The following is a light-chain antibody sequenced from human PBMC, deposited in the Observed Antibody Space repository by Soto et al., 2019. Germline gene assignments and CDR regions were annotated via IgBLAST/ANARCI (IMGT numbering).Light chain of an antibody. V-gene: IGKV1-39*01. CDR2: AAS. CDR3: QQSYDKSPWT. CDR1: QNIRNY. J-gene: IGKJ1*01. Sequence: DILMTQSPSSLSASVGDRVTITCRASQNIRNYLNWYQQKPGKAPRLLIHAASILQSGVPSSFSGGGSGTEFTLTISSLQPEDFATFYCQQSYDKSPWTFGQGTKV.